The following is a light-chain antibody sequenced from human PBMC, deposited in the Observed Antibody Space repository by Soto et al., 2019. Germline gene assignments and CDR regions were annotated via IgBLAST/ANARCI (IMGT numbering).Light chain of an antibody. CDR2: NAS. CDR1: QSVRSSY. Sequence: EIVLTQSPGTLSLSPGERATLSCRASQSVRSSYLAWYQQKAGQAPRLLIYNASSKATGIPDRFSGSGSGTDFSLTLIRLEPEDFAVYYCQQYGSSPQTFGQGTKVEIK. J-gene: IGKJ1*01. V-gene: IGKV3-20*01. CDR3: QQYGSSPQT.